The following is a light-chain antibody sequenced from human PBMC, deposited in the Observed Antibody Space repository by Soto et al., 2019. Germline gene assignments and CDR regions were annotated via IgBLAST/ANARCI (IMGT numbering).Light chain of an antibody. CDR1: GGDVGGYNY. CDR2: EVI. J-gene: IGLJ3*02. CDR3: SSYTTSSTVV. V-gene: IGLV2-14*01. Sequence: QSALTQPASVSGSPGQSITISCAGTGGDVGGYNYVPWYQQHPGKAPKLMIYEVIRRPSGISNRFSGSKSGNTASLTISTLQAEDEAEYYCSSYTTSSTVVFGGGTKLTVL.